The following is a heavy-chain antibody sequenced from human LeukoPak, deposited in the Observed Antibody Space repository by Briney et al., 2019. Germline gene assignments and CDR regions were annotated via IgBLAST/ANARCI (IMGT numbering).Heavy chain of an antibody. CDR3: ARDFRPGPFDI. CDR1: GGSSSSGSYY. V-gene: IGHV4-61*02. CDR2: IYTSGST. J-gene: IGHJ3*02. D-gene: IGHD2-2*01. Sequence: RASQTLSLXCTVSGGSSSSGSYYWSWSRQPAGKGQEWIGRIYTSGSTNYNPSLKSRVTISVDTSKNQFSLKLSSVTAADTAVYYCARDFRPGPFDIWGQGTMVTVSS.